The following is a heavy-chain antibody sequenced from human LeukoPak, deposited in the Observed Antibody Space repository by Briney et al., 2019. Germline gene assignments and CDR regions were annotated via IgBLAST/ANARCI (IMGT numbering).Heavy chain of an antibody. V-gene: IGHV3-11*05. CDR3: AREVADYGDPLHYFDH. CDR1: GFTFSDYY. CDR2: ISTISGYK. D-gene: IGHD4-17*01. Sequence: PGGSLRLSCAASGFTFSDYYMTWIRQAPGKGLGWVSYISTISGYKNYADSVKGRFSISRDNAKKSLYLQMNSLRAEDTAVYYCAREVADYGDPLHYFDHWGQGILVTVDS. J-gene: IGHJ4*02.